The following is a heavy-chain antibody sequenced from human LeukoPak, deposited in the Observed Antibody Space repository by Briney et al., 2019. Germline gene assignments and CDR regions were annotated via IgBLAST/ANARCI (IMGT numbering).Heavy chain of an antibody. CDR1: GFTFSSYA. J-gene: IGHJ4*02. Sequence: GGSLRLSCAASGFTFSSYAMSWVRQAPGKGLEWVAAISYTGGSTYYADSVEGRFTISGDNSKNTLDLQMGSLRAADTAVYYCAKDRQTTGWHILDHWGQGTLVTVSS. V-gene: IGHV3-23*01. D-gene: IGHD6-19*01. CDR2: ISYTGGST. CDR3: AKDRQTTGWHILDH.